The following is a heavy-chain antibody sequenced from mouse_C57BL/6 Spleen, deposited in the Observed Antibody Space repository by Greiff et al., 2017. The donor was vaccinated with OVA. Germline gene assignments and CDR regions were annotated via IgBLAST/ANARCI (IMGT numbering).Heavy chain of an antibody. CDR3: AYYSNSAWFAY. CDR2: INPYNGGT. CDR1: GYTFTDYY. Sequence: EVQLQQSGPVLVKPGASVKMSCKASGYTFTDYYMNWVKQSHGKSLEWIGVINPYNGGTSYNQKFKGKATLTVDKSSSTAYMELNSLTSEDSAVYYCAYYSNSAWFAYWGQGTLVTVSA. V-gene: IGHV1-19*01. D-gene: IGHD2-5*01. J-gene: IGHJ3*01.